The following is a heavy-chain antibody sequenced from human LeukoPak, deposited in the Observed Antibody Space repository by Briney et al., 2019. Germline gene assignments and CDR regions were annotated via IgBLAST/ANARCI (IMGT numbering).Heavy chain of an antibody. V-gene: IGHV4-39*01. D-gene: IGHD2-2*01. CDR1: GGSISSSSYY. J-gene: IGHJ4*02. Sequence: SETLSLTCTVSGGSISSSSYYWGWIRQPPGKGLEWIGSIYYSGSTYYNPSLKSRVTISVDTSKNQFSLKLSSVTAADTAVYYCARRQRGHQLLADYWGQGTLVTVSS. CDR2: IYYSGST. CDR3: ARRQRGHQLLADY.